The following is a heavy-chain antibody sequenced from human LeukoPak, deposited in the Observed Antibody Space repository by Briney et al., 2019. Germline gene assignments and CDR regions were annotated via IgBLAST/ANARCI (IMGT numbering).Heavy chain of an antibody. CDR1: GGSIRSSYYY. D-gene: IGHD5-12*01. J-gene: IGHJ4*02. CDR3: ARESYSGRAYFDY. CDR2: IYYNGNT. V-gene: IGHV4-61*01. Sequence: SETLSLTCTVSGGSIRSSYYYWNWIRQPPGKGLEWIGYIYYNGNTNYNPSLNSRVTISVDTSKNQFSLKLSSVTAADSAMYHCARESYSGRAYFDYWGQGTLVTVSS.